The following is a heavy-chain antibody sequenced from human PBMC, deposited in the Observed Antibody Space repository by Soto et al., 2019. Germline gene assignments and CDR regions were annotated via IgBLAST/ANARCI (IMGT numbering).Heavy chain of an antibody. CDR3: ARKNLESDY. Sequence: SETLSLTCAVYGGSFSGYYWSWIRQPPGKGLEWIGYIYYSGSTYYNPSLKSRVTISVDTSKNQFSLKLSSVTAADTAVYYCARKNLESDYWGQGTLVTSPQ. V-gene: IGHV4-34*09. CDR2: IYYSGST. CDR1: GGSFSGYY. J-gene: IGHJ4*02.